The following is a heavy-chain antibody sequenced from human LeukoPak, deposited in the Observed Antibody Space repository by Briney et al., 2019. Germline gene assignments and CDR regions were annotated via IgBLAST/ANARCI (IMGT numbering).Heavy chain of an antibody. J-gene: IGHJ4*02. CDR2: INPSGSDT. D-gene: IGHD6-25*01. CDR3: ASHKSGWQQTNFDF. V-gene: IGHV1-46*01. CDR1: GYTFSNYY. Sequence: ASVKVSCKASGYTFSNYYLHWVRQAPGQGLEWMAKINPSGSDTSYAQKFQGRVSVTRDTSTGTVYMELSSLTSEDTAVYYCASHKSGWQQTNFDFWGQGILVTVSS.